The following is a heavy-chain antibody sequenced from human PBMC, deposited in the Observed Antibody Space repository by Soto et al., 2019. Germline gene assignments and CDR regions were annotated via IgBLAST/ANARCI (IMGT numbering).Heavy chain of an antibody. V-gene: IGHV3-23*01. CDR2: ISGSGYAT. CDR1: GFTFSSYA. Sequence: EVQLLESGGGLVQPGGSLRLSCAASGFTFSSYAMSWVRQAPGMGLEWVSVISGSGYATYYADSVKGRFTVSRDNSNNTVYLQMNSLRAEDTAVYYCAKEETALVNYYYYYGMDVWGQGTTVTVSS. J-gene: IGHJ6*02. CDR3: AKEETALVNYYYYYGMDV.